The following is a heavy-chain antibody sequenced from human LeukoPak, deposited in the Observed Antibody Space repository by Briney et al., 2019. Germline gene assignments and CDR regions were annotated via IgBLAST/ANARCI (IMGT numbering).Heavy chain of an antibody. CDR2: ITSSGTYT. V-gene: IGHV3-21*01. CDR1: GFTFSSYN. CDR3: AKDSRRYFDWLLLSYFDY. D-gene: IGHD3-9*01. Sequence: GGSLRLSCADSGFTFSSYNMNWVRQAPGKAMEWVSSITSSGTYTFYADSVKGRFTISRDNAKNSLYLQMNSLRAEDTAVYYCAKDSRRYFDWLLLSYFDYWGQGTLVTVSS. J-gene: IGHJ4*02.